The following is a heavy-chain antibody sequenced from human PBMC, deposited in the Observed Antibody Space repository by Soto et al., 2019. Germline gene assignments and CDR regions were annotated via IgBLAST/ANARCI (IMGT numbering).Heavy chain of an antibody. CDR3: ARGGNYDFWSGYLHFDY. J-gene: IGHJ4*02. CDR2: IYSGGST. Sequence: GGFLRLSFAASGFTVGSNYLSWVRQAPGKGLEWVSVIYSGGSTYYADSVKGRFTISRDNSKNTLYLQMNSLRAEDTAVYYCARGGNYDFWSGYLHFDYWGQGTLVTV. CDR1: GFTVGSNY. V-gene: IGHV3-66*01. D-gene: IGHD3-3*01.